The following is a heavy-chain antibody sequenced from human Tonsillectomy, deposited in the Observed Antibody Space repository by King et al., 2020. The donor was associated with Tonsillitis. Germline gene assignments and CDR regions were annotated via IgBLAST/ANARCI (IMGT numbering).Heavy chain of an antibody. D-gene: IGHD2-8*02. Sequence: VQLVESGGGVVQPGGSLRLSCAASGFTFSSYGMHWVRQAPGKGLEWVAFIRYDGSNKYYADSVKGRFTISRDNSKNTLYLQMNSLRAEDTAVYFCAKLLVPQGGGWGQGTLVTVSS. V-gene: IGHV3-30*02. J-gene: IGHJ4*02. CDR1: GFTFSSYG. CDR2: IRYDGSNK. CDR3: AKLLVPQGGG.